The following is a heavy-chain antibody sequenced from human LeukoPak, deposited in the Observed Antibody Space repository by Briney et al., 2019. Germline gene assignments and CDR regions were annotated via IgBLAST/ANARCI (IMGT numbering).Heavy chain of an antibody. CDR2: IYYSGST. CDR1: GGSISSSSYY. CDR3: ASHYYDFWSGYYSAPTY. V-gene: IGHV4-39*01. D-gene: IGHD3-3*01. Sequence: TSETLSLTCTVSGGSISSSSYYWGWIRQPPGKGLEWIGSIYYSGSTYYNPSLKSRVTISVDTSKNQFSLKLSSVTAADTAVYYCASHYYDFWSGYYSAPTYWGQGILVTVSS. J-gene: IGHJ4*02.